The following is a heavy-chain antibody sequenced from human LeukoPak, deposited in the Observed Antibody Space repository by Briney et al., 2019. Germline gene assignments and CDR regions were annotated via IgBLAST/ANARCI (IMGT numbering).Heavy chain of an antibody. CDR3: VSGYTSEY. D-gene: IGHD6-19*01. Sequence: GGSLRLSCAASGVTLSPYWMAWVRQAPGKGLEWVAAINQDGSGEYYMESVKGRFSVSRDNARNSAYLQLDSLRGEDLAVYYCVSGYTSEYWGQGTQVTVSS. V-gene: IGHV3-7*01. J-gene: IGHJ1*01. CDR1: GVTLSPYW. CDR2: INQDGSGE.